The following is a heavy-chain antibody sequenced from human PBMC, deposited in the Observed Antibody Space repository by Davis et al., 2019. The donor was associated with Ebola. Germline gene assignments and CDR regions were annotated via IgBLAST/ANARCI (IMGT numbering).Heavy chain of an antibody. D-gene: IGHD6-19*01. Sequence: GGSLRLSCAASGFTFSSYAMSWVRQAPGKGLEWVSAISGSGGSTYYADSVKGRFTISRHNSKNTLYLQMNSLRAEDTAVYYCASLDSSGWGLDYWGQGTLVTVSS. CDR3: ASLDSSGWGLDY. J-gene: IGHJ4*02. CDR1: GFTFSSYA. CDR2: ISGSGGST. V-gene: IGHV3-23*01.